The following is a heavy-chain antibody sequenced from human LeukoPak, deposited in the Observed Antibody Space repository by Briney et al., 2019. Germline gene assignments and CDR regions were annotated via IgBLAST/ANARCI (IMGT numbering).Heavy chain of an antibody. Sequence: SETLSLTCAVSGYSISSGYYWGCIRQPPGKGLEWMGSIYHSGSPYYKPSLKSGVTISVDPSKNQFSLKLRSVHAADTAVYSCARAVLVRVAYFDYWGEGTLVTVSS. CDR1: GYSISSGYY. D-gene: IGHD3-10*01. V-gene: IGHV4-38-2*01. CDR2: IYHSGSP. CDR3: ARAVLVRVAYFDY. J-gene: IGHJ4*02.